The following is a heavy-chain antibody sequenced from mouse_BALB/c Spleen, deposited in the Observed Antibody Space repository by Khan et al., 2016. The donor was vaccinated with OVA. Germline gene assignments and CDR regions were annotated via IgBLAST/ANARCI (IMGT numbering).Heavy chain of an antibody. CDR3: AKSDIHGRIFCAMDS. D-gene: IGHD1-1*02. Sequence: VELVESGAELAKPGASVKMSCTASGYTFSNYWMHWVKQRHGQGLEWIGYINPSTGYYENNQKFKDKATLTADKSSNTAYMQLSSLTSEDSAVSYVAKSDIHGRIFCAMDSWDQGPSVTVSS. V-gene: IGHV1-7*01. J-gene: IGHJ4*01. CDR1: GYTFSNYW. CDR2: INPSTGYY.